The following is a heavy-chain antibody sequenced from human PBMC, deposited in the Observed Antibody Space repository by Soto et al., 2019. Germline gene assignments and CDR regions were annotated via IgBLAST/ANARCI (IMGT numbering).Heavy chain of an antibody. CDR3: ARVRQDCSSTSCQLFDY. J-gene: IGHJ4*02. V-gene: IGHV4-30-4*01. D-gene: IGHD2-2*01. Sequence: SETLSLTYTVSGGSISSGDYYWSWIRQPPGKGLEWIGYIYYSGSTYYNPSLKSRVTISVDTSKNQFSLKLSSVTAADTAVYYCARVRQDCSSTSCQLFDYWGQGTLVTVSS. CDR2: IYYSGST. CDR1: GGSISSGDYY.